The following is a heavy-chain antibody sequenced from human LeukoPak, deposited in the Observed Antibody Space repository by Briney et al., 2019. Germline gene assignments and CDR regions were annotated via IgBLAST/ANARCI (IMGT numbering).Heavy chain of an antibody. CDR3: ARENAGDYYVDW. V-gene: IGHV3-21*04. D-gene: IGHD4-17*01. CDR1: GFTFSSYS. J-gene: IGHJ4*02. Sequence: GGSLRLSSAASGFTFSSYSMSWVRQAPGKGLEWVSSISSSSSYIYYADSVKGRFTISRDNTKNSVYLQMNSLRADDTAVYYCARENAGDYYVDWWGQGTQVTVST. CDR2: ISSSSSYI.